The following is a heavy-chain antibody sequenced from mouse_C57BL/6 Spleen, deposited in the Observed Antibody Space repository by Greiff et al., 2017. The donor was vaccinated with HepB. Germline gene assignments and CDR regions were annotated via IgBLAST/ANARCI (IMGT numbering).Heavy chain of an antibody. CDR3: ARARATVVASDAMDY. CDR2: IYPRSGNT. V-gene: IGHV1-81*01. J-gene: IGHJ4*01. CDR1: GYTFTSYG. D-gene: IGHD1-1*01. Sequence: QVQLQQSGAELARPGASVKLSCKASGYTFTSYGISWVKQRTGQGLEWIGEIYPRSGNTYYNEKFKGKATLTADKSSSTAYMELRSLTYEDSAVYFCARARATVVASDAMDYWGQGTSVTVSS.